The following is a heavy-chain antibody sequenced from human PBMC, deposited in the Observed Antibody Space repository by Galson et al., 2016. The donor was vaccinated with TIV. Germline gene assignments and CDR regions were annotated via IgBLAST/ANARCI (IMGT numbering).Heavy chain of an antibody. CDR3: ARDRVIDATYYYYYYGMDV. D-gene: IGHD2-15*01. V-gene: IGHV3-66*02. CDR2: ISDGGTT. J-gene: IGHJ6*02. Sequence: SLRLSCAASRLSVSINYMTWVRQAPGKGLEWVSLISDGGTTYYPDSVKGRFTISRDNSKNTLYLHMNGLRAEDTAIYYCARDRVIDATYYYYYYGMDVWGQGTAVTVSS. CDR1: RLSVSINY.